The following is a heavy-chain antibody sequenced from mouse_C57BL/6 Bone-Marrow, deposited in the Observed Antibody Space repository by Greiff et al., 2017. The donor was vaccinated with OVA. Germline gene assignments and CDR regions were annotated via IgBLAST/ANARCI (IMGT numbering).Heavy chain of an antibody. D-gene: IGHD2-2*01. CDR2: IDPSDSET. CDR1: GYTFTSYW. Sequence: QVQLKQSGAELVRPGSSVKLSCKAPGYTFTSYWMHWVKQRPIQGLEWIGNIDPSDSETHYNQKFKDKATLTVDKSSSTAYMQLSSLTSEDSAVYYCARWGVMVKGYYFDYWGQGTTLTVSS. V-gene: IGHV1-52*01. J-gene: IGHJ2*01. CDR3: ARWGVMVKGYYFDY.